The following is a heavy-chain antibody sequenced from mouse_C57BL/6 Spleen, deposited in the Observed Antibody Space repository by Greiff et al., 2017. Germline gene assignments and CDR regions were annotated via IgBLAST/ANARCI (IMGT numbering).Heavy chain of an antibody. CDR1: GYTFTSYW. J-gene: IGHJ3*01. D-gene: IGHD1-1*01. V-gene: IGHV1-50*01. CDR2: IDPSDSYT. CDR3: ARYHYGPPWFAY. Sequence: QVQLQQPGAELVKPGASVKLSCKASGYTFTSYWMQWVKQRPGKGLEWIGEIDPSDSYTNYNQKFKGKATLTVDPSSSTAYMQLSSLTSEDSAVYYCARYHYGPPWFAYWGQGTLVTVSA.